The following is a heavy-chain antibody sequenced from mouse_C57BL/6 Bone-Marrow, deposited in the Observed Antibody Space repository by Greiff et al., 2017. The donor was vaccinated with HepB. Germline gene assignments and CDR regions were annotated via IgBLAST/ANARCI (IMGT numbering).Heavy chain of an antibody. V-gene: IGHV1-42*01. Sequence: VQLKQSGPELVKPGASVKISCKASGYSFTGYYMNWVKQSPEKSLEWIGEINPSTGGTTYNQKFKAKATLTVDKSSSTAYMQLKSLTSEDSAVYYCARKGLLLRVPYFDYWGQGTTLTVSS. D-gene: IGHD1-1*01. CDR2: INPSTGGT. CDR3: ARKGLLLRVPYFDY. J-gene: IGHJ2*01. CDR1: GYSFTGYY.